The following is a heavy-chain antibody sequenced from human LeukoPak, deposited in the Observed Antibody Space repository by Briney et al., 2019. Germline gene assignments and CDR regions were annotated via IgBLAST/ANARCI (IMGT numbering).Heavy chain of an antibody. Sequence: KPSETLSLTCTVSGGSISSYYWSWIRQPPGKGLEWIRYIYYSGSTNYNPSLKSRVTISVDTSKNQFSLKLSSVTAADTAVYYCARAYYYDSSGYPSFDYWGQGTLVTVSS. CDR3: ARAYYYDSSGYPSFDY. CDR2: IYYSGST. D-gene: IGHD3-22*01. V-gene: IGHV4-59*01. CDR1: GGSISSYY. J-gene: IGHJ4*02.